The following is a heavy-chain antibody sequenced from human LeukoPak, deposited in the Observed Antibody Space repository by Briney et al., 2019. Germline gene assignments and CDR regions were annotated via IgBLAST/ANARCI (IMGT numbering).Heavy chain of an antibody. CDR3: ANTYRLLQYYFDY. D-gene: IGHD2-15*01. CDR1: GFTFSSYG. V-gene: IGHV3-30*18. J-gene: IGHJ4*02. Sequence: PGGSLRLSCAASGFTFSSYGMHWVRQAPGKGLEWVAVISYDGSNKYFADSVKGRFTISRDNSKNTLYLQMNSLRAEDTAVYYCANTYRLLQYYFDYWGQGTLVTVSS. CDR2: ISYDGSNK.